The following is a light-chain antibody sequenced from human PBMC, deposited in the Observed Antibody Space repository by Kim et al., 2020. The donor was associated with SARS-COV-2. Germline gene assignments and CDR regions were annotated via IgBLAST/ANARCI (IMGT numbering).Light chain of an antibody. Sequence: YNYVSWYQQHPGKAPKLLIFDVTERPSGISSRFSASKSGHTASLTISGLQAEDESDYYCFSYTRSGTYVFGTGTKVTVL. CDR2: DVT. CDR1: YNY. V-gene: IGLV2-14*03. CDR3: FSYTRSGTYV. J-gene: IGLJ1*01.